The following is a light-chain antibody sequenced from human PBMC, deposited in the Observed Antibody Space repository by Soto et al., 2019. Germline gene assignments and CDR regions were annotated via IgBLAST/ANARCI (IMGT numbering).Light chain of an antibody. Sequence: QSVLTQPASVSGSPGQSITISCTGSSSDIGAYNYVSWYQHHPGQAPKLLIFEVTNRPSGVSSRFSGSKSGNTASLTISGLQAEDEADYYCNSYTRENLGMFGGGTKLTVL. CDR1: SSDIGAYNY. CDR3: NSYTRENLGM. CDR2: EVT. J-gene: IGLJ3*02. V-gene: IGLV2-14*01.